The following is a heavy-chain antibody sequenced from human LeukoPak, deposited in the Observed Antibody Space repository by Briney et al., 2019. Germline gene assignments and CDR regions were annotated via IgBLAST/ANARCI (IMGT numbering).Heavy chain of an antibody. J-gene: IGHJ4*02. CDR1: GGPISYYY. V-gene: IGHV4-59*08. D-gene: IGHD1-26*01. CDR2: IYYSGST. Sequence: SETLSLTCTVSGGPISYYYWSWIRQPPGKGLEWIGYIYYSGSTNYNPSLQSRVTISVDTSKHQFSLILSSVTAADTAVYYCARLQGSRAIDYWGQGTLVTVSS. CDR3: ARLQGSRAIDY.